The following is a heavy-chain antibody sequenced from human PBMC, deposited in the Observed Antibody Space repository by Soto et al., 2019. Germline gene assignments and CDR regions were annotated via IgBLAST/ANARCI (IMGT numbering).Heavy chain of an antibody. CDR1: GGTFSSYA. D-gene: IGHD6-13*01. Sequence: GASVKVSCKASGGTFSSYAISWVRQAPGQGLEWMGGIIPIFGTANYAQKFQGRDTITADESTSTAYMELSSLRSEDTAVYYCARGGIAAAERPYWFDPWGQGTLVTVSS. CDR2: IIPIFGTA. CDR3: ARGGIAAAERPYWFDP. J-gene: IGHJ5*02. V-gene: IGHV1-69*13.